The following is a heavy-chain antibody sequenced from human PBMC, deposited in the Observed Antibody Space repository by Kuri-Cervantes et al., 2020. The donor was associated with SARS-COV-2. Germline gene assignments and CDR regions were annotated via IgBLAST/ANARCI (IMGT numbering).Heavy chain of an antibody. J-gene: IGHJ6*02. CDR1: GFTFSSYE. D-gene: IGHD3-10*01. CDR2: IRYDGSNK. V-gene: IGHV3-30*02. CDR3: ARDRLVRGVPYYYYYGMDV. Sequence: GESLKISCAASGFTFSSYEMNWVRQAPGKGLEWVAFIRYDGSNKYYADSVKGRFTISRDNSKNTLYLQMNSLRAEDTAVYYCARDRLVRGVPYYYYYGMDVWGQGTMVTVSS.